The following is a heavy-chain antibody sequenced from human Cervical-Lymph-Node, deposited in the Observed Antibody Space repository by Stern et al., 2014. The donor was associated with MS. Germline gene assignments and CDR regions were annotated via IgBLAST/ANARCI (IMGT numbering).Heavy chain of an antibody. CDR1: GYTFTGYY. D-gene: IGHD3-9*01. Sequence: QEQLVKSGAEVKKPGASVKVSCTASGYTFTGYYIHWVRQAPGEGLEWMARIYPNSGDTNYIQKFQGRVTGTRNTSASTADMEVNSLRSDDTAIYYCAREPISMIGDYSYYGMDVWGQGTTVTVSS. J-gene: IGHJ6*02. V-gene: IGHV1-2*06. CDR2: IYPNSGDT. CDR3: AREPISMIGDYSYYGMDV.